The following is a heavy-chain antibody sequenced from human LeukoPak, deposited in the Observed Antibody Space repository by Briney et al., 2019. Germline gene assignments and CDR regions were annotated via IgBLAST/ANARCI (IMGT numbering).Heavy chain of an antibody. V-gene: IGHV3-9*01. CDR2: ISWNSGSI. J-gene: IGHJ4*02. D-gene: IGHD6-13*01. CDR3: AKDRIAAAGRRGHYFDY. Sequence: GGSLRLSCAASGFTFSSYAMSWVRQAPGKGLEWVSGISWNSGSIGYADSVKGRFTISRDNAKNSLYLQMNSLRAEDTALYYCAKDRIAAAGRRGHYFDYWGQGTLVTVSS. CDR1: GFTFSSYA.